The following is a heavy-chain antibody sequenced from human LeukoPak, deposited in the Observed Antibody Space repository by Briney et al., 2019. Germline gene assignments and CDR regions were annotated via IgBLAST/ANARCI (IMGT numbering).Heavy chain of an antibody. Sequence: PGGSLRLSCAASGFTFSNYGMNWVRQAPGKGLEWVSYISSSSSSIYYADSVKGRFTISRDNAKNSLYLQMNSLRAEDTAVYYCARKKYRLIDYWGQGTLVTVSS. J-gene: IGHJ4*02. CDR2: ISSSSSSI. V-gene: IGHV3-48*01. CDR3: ARKKYRLIDY. CDR1: GFTFSNYG. D-gene: IGHD2-21*02.